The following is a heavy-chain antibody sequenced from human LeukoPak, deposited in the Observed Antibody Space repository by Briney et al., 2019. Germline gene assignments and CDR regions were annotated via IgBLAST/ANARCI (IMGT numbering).Heavy chain of an antibody. Sequence: GASVKVSCKASGYTFTGYYMHWVRQAPGQGLEWMGRINPNSGGTNYAQKFQGRVTMTRDTSISTAYMELSRLRSDDTAVYYCARARVGIQLWFGPFDYWGQGTLVTVSS. CDR3: ARARVGIQLWFGPFDY. D-gene: IGHD5-18*01. CDR2: INPNSGGT. V-gene: IGHV1-2*06. J-gene: IGHJ4*02. CDR1: GYTFTGYY.